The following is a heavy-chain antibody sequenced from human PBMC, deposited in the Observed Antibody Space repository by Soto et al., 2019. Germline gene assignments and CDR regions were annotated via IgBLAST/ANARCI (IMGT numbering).Heavy chain of an antibody. J-gene: IGHJ6*02. D-gene: IGHD3-3*01. CDR2: ISHDGSNK. V-gene: IGHV3-30*18. Sequence: TGGSQRLSGSASGGKFGGYGRHWVRQAPGKGLEWVAFISHDGSNKYYADSMKGRISMSRDNSKSTVYLQMSSLRAEDTAVYYCTKRRNVLRFLEWSSGMEVWGQGTTVTVSS. CDR1: GGKFGGYG. CDR3: TKRRNVLRFLEWSSGMEV.